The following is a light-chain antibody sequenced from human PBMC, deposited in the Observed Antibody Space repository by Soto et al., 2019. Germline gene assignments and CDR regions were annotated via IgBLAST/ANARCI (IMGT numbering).Light chain of an antibody. CDR1: QSVRSTF. CDR3: QQYQDSPNNT. V-gene: IGKV3-20*01. J-gene: IGKJ2*01. CDR2: GAS. Sequence: VLPQSPYTLSLSPGDRATLSCRASQSVRSTFLAWYQQKHGQAHMLLIYGASIRAAGIPERFSGSASGTEFTLTLSRREPHASAVEYCQQYQDSPNNTFGQGTKLQIK.